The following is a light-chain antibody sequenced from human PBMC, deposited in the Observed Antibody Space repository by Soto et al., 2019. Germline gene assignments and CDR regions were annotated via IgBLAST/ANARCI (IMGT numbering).Light chain of an antibody. CDR2: GAS. CDR3: QQYGSSPSWT. CDR1: QSVSSNY. V-gene: IGKV3-20*01. Sequence: EIVLTQSPGALSLSRGERAALSCRASQSVSSNYLAWYQQRPGQAPRLPIYGASSRATGIPDRFSGSGSGTDFTLTISRLEPEDFAVYYCQQYGSSPSWTFGQGTKVDI. J-gene: IGKJ1*01.